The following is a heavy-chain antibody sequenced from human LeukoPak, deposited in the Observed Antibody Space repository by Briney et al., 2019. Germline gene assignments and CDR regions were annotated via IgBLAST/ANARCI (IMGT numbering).Heavy chain of an antibody. V-gene: IGHV3-74*01. CDR1: GFTFSDNW. CDR3: ARAQYYDSTSAGGMDV. D-gene: IGHD3-9*01. J-gene: IGHJ6*02. Sequence: GGSLRLSCEASGFTFSDNWMYWVRQAPGKGLVWVSRINTDGKTTSYADSVKGRFTISRDNPKNTLYPQMNILRAEDTGIYYCARAQYYDSTSAGGMDVWGQGTTVTVS. CDR2: INTDGKTT.